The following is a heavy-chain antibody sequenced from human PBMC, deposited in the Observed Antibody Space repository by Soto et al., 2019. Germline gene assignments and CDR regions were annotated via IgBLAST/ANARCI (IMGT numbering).Heavy chain of an antibody. CDR3: VRENYFDY. CDR2: IKQDGSER. V-gene: IGHV3-7*01. J-gene: IGHJ4*02. Sequence: EEQLVESGGGLVQPGGSLRLSCAGSGFTFRNYWMGWVRQAPGKRLEWVANIKQDGSERSYADSVKGRFTISRDNAKNSLYLQMSSLGADDTAVYYCVRENYFDYWGQGLLVIVSS. CDR1: GFTFRNYW.